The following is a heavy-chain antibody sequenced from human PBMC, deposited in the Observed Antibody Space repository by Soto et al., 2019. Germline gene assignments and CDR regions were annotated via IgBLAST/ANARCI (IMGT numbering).Heavy chain of an antibody. V-gene: IGHV3-64D*06. D-gene: IGHD3-22*01. J-gene: IGHJ4*02. CDR3: VKPPAYYYDSSDYYPV. CDR2: IGSDGGSA. CDR1: GFTFSTYS. Sequence: GGSLRLSCSASGFTFSTYSIHWVRQAPGKGLEYVSDIGSDGGSAYYADSVKGRFTISRDNSGNTLYLQMSFLRAEDTAIYYCVKPPAYYYDSSDYYPVWGQGTLVTVSS.